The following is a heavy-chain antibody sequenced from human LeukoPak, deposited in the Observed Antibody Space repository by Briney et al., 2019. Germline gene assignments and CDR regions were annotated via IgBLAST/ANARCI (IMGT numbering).Heavy chain of an antibody. Sequence: SETLSLTCTVSGGSISSYYWSWIRQPPGKGLEWIGYIYYSGSTNYNPSLKSRVTISVDTSKNQFSLKLSSVTAADTAVYYCARGAPSSDYYYYGMDVWGQGTTVTVSS. V-gene: IGHV4-59*01. CDR2: IYYSGST. CDR3: ARGAPSSDYYYYGMDV. J-gene: IGHJ6*02. CDR1: GGSISSYY. D-gene: IGHD3-10*01.